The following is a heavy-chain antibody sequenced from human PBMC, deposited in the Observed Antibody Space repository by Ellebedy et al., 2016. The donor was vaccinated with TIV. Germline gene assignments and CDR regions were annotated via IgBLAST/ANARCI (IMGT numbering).Heavy chain of an antibody. V-gene: IGHV3-23*01. D-gene: IGHD5-12*01. CDR1: GFTFSSYA. J-gene: IGHJ5*02. CDR3: SKDGGWLAVT. Sequence: GGSLRLXCATSGFTFSSYAMTWVRQAPGKGLEWVSIISGDGGTTYYAASVKGRFTISRDNSNNRLYLQMSSLRAEDTAIYYCSKDGGWLAVTWGQGTLVTVSS. CDR2: ISGDGGTT.